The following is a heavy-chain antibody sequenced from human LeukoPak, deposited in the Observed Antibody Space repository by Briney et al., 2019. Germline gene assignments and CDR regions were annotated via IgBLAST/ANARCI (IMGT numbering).Heavy chain of an antibody. CDR3: AKDMGPRATNFDC. CDR1: GFTFSNYA. Sequence: GGSLRLSCAASGFTFSNYAISWVRQAPGKGLEWVASISPSNISSYYADSVRGRFTISRDNSKNTLYLQMNSLRAEDTAVHYCAKDMGPRATNFDCWGQGTLVSVSS. V-gene: IGHV3-23*01. CDR2: ISPSNISS. J-gene: IGHJ4*02. D-gene: IGHD1-26*01.